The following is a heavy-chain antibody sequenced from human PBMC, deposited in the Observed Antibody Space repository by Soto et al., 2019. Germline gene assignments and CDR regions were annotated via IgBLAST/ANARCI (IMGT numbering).Heavy chain of an antibody. V-gene: IGHV1-24*01. CDR2: FDPEDGET. CDR1: GYTLTEFS. D-gene: IGHD2-2*01. Sequence: ASVKVSCKVSGYTLTEFSMHWVGQAPGKGLEWMGGFDPEDGETIYAQKFQGRVTMTEDTSTDTAYMELSSLRSEDTAVYYCATGISQSKYQLRSPDDDYGMDVWGQGTTVTVS. CDR3: ATGISQSKYQLRSPDDDYGMDV. J-gene: IGHJ6*02.